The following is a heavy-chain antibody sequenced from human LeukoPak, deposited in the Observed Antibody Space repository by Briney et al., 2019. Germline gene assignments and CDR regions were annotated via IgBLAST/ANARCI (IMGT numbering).Heavy chain of an antibody. CDR3: ARLGGRGYSYGYDAFDI. V-gene: IGHV4-59*08. D-gene: IGHD5-18*01. Sequence: NPSETLSLTCTVSGGSISSYYWSWIRQPPGKGLEWIGYIYYSGSTNYNPSLRSRVTISVDTSKNQFSLKLSSVTAADTAVYYCARLGGRGYSYGYDAFDIWGQGTMVTVSS. CDR2: IYYSGST. CDR1: GGSISSYY. J-gene: IGHJ3*02.